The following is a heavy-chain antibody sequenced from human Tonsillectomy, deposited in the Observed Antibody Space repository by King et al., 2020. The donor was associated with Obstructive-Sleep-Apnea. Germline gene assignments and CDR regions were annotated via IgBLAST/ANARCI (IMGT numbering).Heavy chain of an antibody. CDR1: GFTFSSSG. J-gene: IGHJ4*02. D-gene: IGHD1-1*01. Sequence: VQLVESGGGVVQPGGSLRLSCAASGFTFSSSGMHWVRQAPGKGLEWVAFIWYDRSNKYYADSVKGRFTISRDNSKNTLYLQMNSLRAEDTAVYYCAKDDRHWNRFDYWGQGTLVTVSS. V-gene: IGHV3-30*02. CDR2: IWYDRSNK. CDR3: AKDDRHWNRFDY.